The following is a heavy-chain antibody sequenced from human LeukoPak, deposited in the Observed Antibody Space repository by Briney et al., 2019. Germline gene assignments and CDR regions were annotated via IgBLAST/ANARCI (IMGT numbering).Heavy chain of an antibody. CDR3: ARLRDWFDP. Sequence: PSETLSLTCTVSGGSITSYYWNWIRQPPGKGLEWIGYIYYSGSTNYNPSLKSRVTISVDTSKKQFSLKLTSVTAADTAVYYCARLRDWFDPWGQGTLVTVSS. J-gene: IGHJ5*02. CDR2: IYYSGST. CDR1: GGSITSYY. V-gene: IGHV4-59*01.